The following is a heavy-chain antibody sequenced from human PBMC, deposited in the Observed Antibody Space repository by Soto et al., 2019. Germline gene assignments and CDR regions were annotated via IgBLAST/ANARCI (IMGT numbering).Heavy chain of an antibody. V-gene: IGHV1-8*01. CDR1: GYTFTSYD. D-gene: IGHD2-15*01. J-gene: IGHJ5*02. CDR3: ARGPVVVVAATRGNWFDP. Sequence: QVQLVQSGAEVKKPGASVKVSCKASGYTFTSYDINWVRQATGQGLEWMGWMNPNSGNTGYAQKFQGRVTMTRNTSISTAYMELSSLRSEDTAVYYCARGPVVVVAATRGNWFDPWGQGTLVTVSS. CDR2: MNPNSGNT.